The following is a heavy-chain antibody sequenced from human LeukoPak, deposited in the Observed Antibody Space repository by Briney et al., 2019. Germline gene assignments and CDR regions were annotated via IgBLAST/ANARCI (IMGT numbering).Heavy chain of an antibody. CDR1: GFTISTHW. CDR2: INSDGGST. V-gene: IGHV3-74*01. D-gene: IGHD2-2*01. J-gene: IGHJ6*02. Sequence: AGGSLRLSCAASGFTISTHWMHWVRQAPGKGLVWVSRINSDGGSTNYADSVKGRFTISRDNAKNTLYLQMNSLRAEDTAMYYCAREVFLVPAPSSCMDVWGQGTTVTVSS. CDR3: AREVFLVPAPSSCMDV.